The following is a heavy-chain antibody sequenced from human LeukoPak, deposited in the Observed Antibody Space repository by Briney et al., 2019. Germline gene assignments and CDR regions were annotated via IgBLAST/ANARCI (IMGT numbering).Heavy chain of an antibody. V-gene: IGHV3-30*18. CDR3: AKVLYGTYAFDI. D-gene: IGHD4-17*01. J-gene: IGHJ3*02. CDR2: ISYDGSNK. CDR1: GFTFSSYG. Sequence: GGSLRLSCAASGFTFSSYGMHWVRQAPGKGLEWVAVISYDGSNKYYADSVKGRFTISRDNSKNTLYLQMNSLRAEDTAVYYCAKVLYGTYAFDIWGQGTMVTVSS.